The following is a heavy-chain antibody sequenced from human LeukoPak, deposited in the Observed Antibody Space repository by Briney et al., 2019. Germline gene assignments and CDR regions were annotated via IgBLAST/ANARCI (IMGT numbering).Heavy chain of an antibody. CDR2: VNPYSGAI. CDR3: ARDPKSQLLLDY. V-gene: IGHV1-2*02. Sequence: ASVKVSCKSSGFTFTDEYIHWVRQAPGQGLEWMGWVNPYSGAINYAQKFQGRVTLTRDTSISTAYMELSRLTSGDTAVYYCARDPKSQLLLDYWGQGTLVTVSS. CDR1: GFTFTDEY. J-gene: IGHJ4*02. D-gene: IGHD2-2*01.